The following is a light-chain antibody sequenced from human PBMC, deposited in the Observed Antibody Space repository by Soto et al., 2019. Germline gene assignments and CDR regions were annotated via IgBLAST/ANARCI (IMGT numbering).Light chain of an antibody. CDR3: FSKAGGNIVV. CDR1: SNDVGAYKY. V-gene: IGLV2-11*01. CDR2: DVS. J-gene: IGLJ2*01. Sequence: QSALTQPRSVSGSPGQSVTISCTGTSNDVGAYKYVSWYQHHPGKAPKFIIYDVSKRPSGVPDRFSGSKSGSTASLTISGLQAQDEADYYCFSKAGGNIVVFGGGTKLTVL.